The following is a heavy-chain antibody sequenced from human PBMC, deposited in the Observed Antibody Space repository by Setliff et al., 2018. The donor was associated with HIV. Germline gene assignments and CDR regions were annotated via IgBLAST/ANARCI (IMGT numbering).Heavy chain of an antibody. J-gene: IGHJ4*02. CDR1: GYTFTSYY. CDR2: INPSGGST. CDR3: ARVPILRYASPVDM. V-gene: IGHV1-46*01. Sequence: ASVKVSCKASGYTFTSYYMHWVRQAPRHGLEWMGIINPSGGSTSYSEKFRGRATMTRDTSRSTVYMELSSLRFDDTAVYYCARVPILRYASPVDMWGQGTLVTVSS. D-gene: IGHD3-9*01.